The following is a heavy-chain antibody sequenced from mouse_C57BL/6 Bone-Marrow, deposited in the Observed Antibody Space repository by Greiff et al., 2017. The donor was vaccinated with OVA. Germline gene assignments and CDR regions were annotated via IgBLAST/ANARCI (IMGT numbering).Heavy chain of an antibody. CDR2: IYPGSGST. D-gene: IGHD2-1*01. J-gene: IGHJ2*01. CDR3: ARRYYGNYPYYFDY. V-gene: IGHV1-55*01. CDR1: GYTFTSYW. Sequence: QVQLQQSGAELVKPGASVKMSCKASGYTFTSYWITWVKQRPGQGLEWIGDIYPGSGSTNYNEKFKSKATLTVDTSSSTAYMQLSSLTTEDTAIYYYARRYYGNYPYYFDYWGQGTTLTVSS.